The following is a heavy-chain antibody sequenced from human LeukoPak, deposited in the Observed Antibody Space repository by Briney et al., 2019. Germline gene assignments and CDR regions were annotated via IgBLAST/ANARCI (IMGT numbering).Heavy chain of an antibody. J-gene: IGHJ6*03. CDR3: ARGIAAAGMDYYYYMDV. CDR2: IIPIFGTA. CDR1: GGTFSSYA. D-gene: IGHD6-13*01. Sequence: ASVKVSCKASGGTFSSYAISWVRQAPGQGLEWMGRIIPIFGTANYAQRFQGRVTITTDESTSTAYIELSSLRSEDTAVYYCARGIAAAGMDYYYYMDVWGKGTTVTVSS. V-gene: IGHV1-69*05.